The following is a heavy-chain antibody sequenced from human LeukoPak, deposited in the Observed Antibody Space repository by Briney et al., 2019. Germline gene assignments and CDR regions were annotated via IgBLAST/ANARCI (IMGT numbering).Heavy chain of an antibody. Sequence: GGSLRLSCSASGFTVSNYAMHWVRQAPGKGLEYVSAIDVIGGGTYYADSVKGRFTIFRDSSKNTLNLQMSSLRAEDTAVYHCMTRDSIGYWGQGTLVTVSS. D-gene: IGHD3-22*01. CDR3: MTRDSIGY. CDR1: GFTVSNYA. J-gene: IGHJ4*02. V-gene: IGHV3-64D*09. CDR2: IDVIGGGT.